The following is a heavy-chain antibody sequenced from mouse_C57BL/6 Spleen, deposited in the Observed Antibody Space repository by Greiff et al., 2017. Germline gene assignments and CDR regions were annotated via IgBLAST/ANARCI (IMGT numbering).Heavy chain of an antibody. CDR1: GFTFSNYW. CDR3: TGPWDDWYFDV. D-gene: IGHD4-1*01. V-gene: IGHV6-3*01. Sequence: EVKLEESGGGLVQPGGSMKLSCVASGFTFSNYWMNWVRQSPEKGLEWVAQIRLKSDNYATHYAESVKGRFTISRDDSKSSVYLQMNNLRAEDTGIYYCTGPWDDWYFDVWGTGTTVTVSS. CDR2: IRLKSDNYAT. J-gene: IGHJ1*03.